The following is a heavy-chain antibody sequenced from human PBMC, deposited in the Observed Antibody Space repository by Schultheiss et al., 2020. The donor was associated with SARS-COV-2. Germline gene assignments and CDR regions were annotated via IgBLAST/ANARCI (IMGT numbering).Heavy chain of an antibody. CDR2: IIPIFGTA. D-gene: IGHD6-19*01. Sequence: SVKVSCKASGYTFTSYAISWVRQAPGQGLEWMGGIIPIFGTANYAQKFQGRVTITADKSTSTAYMELSSLRSEDTAVYYCASTGRLGQWLVPRFDPWGQGTLVTVSS. CDR3: ASTGRLGQWLVPRFDP. V-gene: IGHV1-69*06. CDR1: GYTFTSYA. J-gene: IGHJ5*02.